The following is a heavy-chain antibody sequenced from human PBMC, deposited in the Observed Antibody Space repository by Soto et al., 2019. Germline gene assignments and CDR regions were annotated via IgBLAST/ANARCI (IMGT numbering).Heavy chain of an antibody. D-gene: IGHD6-6*01. CDR3: AKGRKYSSSPTDY. J-gene: IGHJ4*02. V-gene: IGHV3-23*01. CDR2: ISGSGGST. CDR1: GFTFSSYA. Sequence: SLRLSCAASGFTFSSYAMSWVRQAPGKGLEWVSAISGSGGSTYYADSVKGRFTISRDNSKNTLYLQMNSLRAEDTAVYYCAKGRKYSSSPTDYWGQGTLVTVSS.